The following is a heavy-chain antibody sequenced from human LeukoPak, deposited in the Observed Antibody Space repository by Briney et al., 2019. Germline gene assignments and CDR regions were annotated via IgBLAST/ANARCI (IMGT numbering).Heavy chain of an antibody. Sequence: GGSRRLSCPPFESTFHDYALHWVRQAPGKGRNWVSLIIWDGGSTYYEDSVKGRFTLYRDNSKNSLYLQMNSLRAEDTALYYCAKDSSVHWSLFEYYMDVWGKGTTVTVSS. CDR2: IIWDGGST. CDR3: AKDSSVHWSLFEYYMDV. V-gene: IGHV3-43D*03. CDR1: ESTFHDYA. D-gene: IGHD3-9*01. J-gene: IGHJ6*03.